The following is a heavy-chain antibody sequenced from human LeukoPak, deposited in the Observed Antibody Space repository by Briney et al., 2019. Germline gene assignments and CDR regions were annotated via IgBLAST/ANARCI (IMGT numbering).Heavy chain of an antibody. V-gene: IGHV1-18*01. CDR2: ISAYNGNT. J-gene: IGHJ4*02. D-gene: IGHD3-3*01. CDR3: ARAGPRFLEWFFFVVY. Sequence: ASVKVSCKASGYTFTSYGISWVRQAPGQGLEWMGWISAYNGNTNYAQKLQGRVTMTTDTSTSTAYMELRSLRSDDTAVYYCARAGPRFLEWFFFVVYWGQGSLVTVSS. CDR1: GYTFTSYG.